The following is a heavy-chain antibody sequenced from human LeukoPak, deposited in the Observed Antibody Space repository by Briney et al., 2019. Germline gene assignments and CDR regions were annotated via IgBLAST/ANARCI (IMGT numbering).Heavy chain of an antibody. CDR2: ISSSSSYI. Sequence: GGSLRLSCAASGFTFSSYSMNWVRQAPGKGLEWVSSISSSSSYIYYADSVKVRFTISRDNAKNSLYLQINSLRAEDTAVYYCARDLWGITMIVGPIEDYWGQGTLVTVSS. CDR3: ARDLWGITMIVGPIEDY. V-gene: IGHV3-21*01. J-gene: IGHJ4*02. CDR1: GFTFSSYS. D-gene: IGHD3-22*01.